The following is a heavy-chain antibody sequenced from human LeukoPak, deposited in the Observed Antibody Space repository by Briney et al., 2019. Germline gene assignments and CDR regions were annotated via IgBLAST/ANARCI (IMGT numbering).Heavy chain of an antibody. V-gene: IGHV4-59*08. CDR3: ARHGDTAGAVTPFDY. CDR1: GGSISSYY. CDR2: IYYSGST. J-gene: IGHJ4*02. D-gene: IGHD6-13*01. Sequence: PSETLSLTCTVSGGSISSYYWSWIRQPPGKGLEWVGYIYYSGSTNYNPSLKSRVTISVDTSKNKFSLKLRSVTATDTAIYYCARHGDTAGAVTPFDYWGPGTLVTVSS.